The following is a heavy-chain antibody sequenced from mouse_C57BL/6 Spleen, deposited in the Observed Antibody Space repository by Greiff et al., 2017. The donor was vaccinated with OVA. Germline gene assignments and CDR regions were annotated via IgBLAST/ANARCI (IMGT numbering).Heavy chain of an antibody. Sequence: VQLQQSVAELVRPGASVKLSCTASGFNIKNTYMHWVKQRPEQGLEWIGSIDPANGNTKYAPKFQGKATITADTSSNTAYLQLSSLTSEDTAIYYCAKIPYSEYVDYAMDYWGQGTSVTVAS. CDR2: IDPANGNT. J-gene: IGHJ4*01. CDR1: GFNIKNTY. CDR3: AKIPYSEYVDYAMDY. V-gene: IGHV14-3*01. D-gene: IGHD2-12*01.